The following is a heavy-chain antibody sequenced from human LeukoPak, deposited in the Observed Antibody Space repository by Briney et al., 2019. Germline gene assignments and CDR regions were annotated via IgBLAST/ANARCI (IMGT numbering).Heavy chain of an antibody. Sequence: ASVKVSCKASGYTFTSYGISWVRQAPGQGLEWMGWISAYNGNTNYAQKLQGGVTMTTDTSTSTAYMELRSLRSDDTAVYYCARVFVLRFLEWLPNWFDPWGQGTLVTVSS. CDR2: ISAYNGNT. V-gene: IGHV1-18*01. D-gene: IGHD3-3*01. J-gene: IGHJ5*02. CDR3: ARVFVLRFLEWLPNWFDP. CDR1: GYTFTSYG.